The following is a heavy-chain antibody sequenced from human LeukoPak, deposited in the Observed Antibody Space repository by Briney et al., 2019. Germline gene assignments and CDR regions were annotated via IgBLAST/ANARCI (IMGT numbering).Heavy chain of an antibody. Sequence: PETLSLTCTVSGYSISSGYYWGWIRQPPGKGLEWIGSIYHSGSTYYNPSLKSRVTISVDRSKNQFSLKLSSVTAADTAVYYCAKLRRILGDSALRLLSGTDYWGQGTLVTVSS. CDR3: AKLRRILGDSALRLLSGTDY. J-gene: IGHJ4*02. D-gene: IGHD3-16*01. CDR2: IYHSGST. CDR1: GYSISSGYY. V-gene: IGHV4-38-2*02.